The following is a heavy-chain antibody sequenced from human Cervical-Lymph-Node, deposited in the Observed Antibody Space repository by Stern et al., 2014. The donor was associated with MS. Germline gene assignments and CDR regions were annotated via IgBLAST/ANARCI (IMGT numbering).Heavy chain of an antibody. V-gene: IGHV6-1*01. CDR2: TYYKSKWSN. Sequence: VQLVQSGPGLVKPSQTLSLTCVISGDSVSNNNAAWNWLRQSPSRGLEWLGRTYYKSKWSNDYAVSVKSRITINADTSKNQFSLQLKSMTPEDTAVYYCARGYYARAFDIWGQGTMVTVSS. D-gene: IGHD3-16*01. J-gene: IGHJ3*02. CDR3: ARGYYARAFDI. CDR1: GDSVSNNNAA.